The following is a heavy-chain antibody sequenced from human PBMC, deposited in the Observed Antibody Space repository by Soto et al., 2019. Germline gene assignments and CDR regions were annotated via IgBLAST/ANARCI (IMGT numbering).Heavy chain of an antibody. V-gene: IGHV3-66*01. CDR1: GFTFSSNY. Sequence: EVQLVESGGGLVQPGGSLRLSCAASGFTFSSNYMSWVRQAPGKGLEWVSVIYSGGSTYYADSVKGRFTISRDNSKNTLYLQMNSLRAEDTAVYYCARWGYSGYEFYYYYGMDVWGQGTTVTVSS. D-gene: IGHD5-12*01. CDR2: IYSGGST. CDR3: ARWGYSGYEFYYYYGMDV. J-gene: IGHJ6*02.